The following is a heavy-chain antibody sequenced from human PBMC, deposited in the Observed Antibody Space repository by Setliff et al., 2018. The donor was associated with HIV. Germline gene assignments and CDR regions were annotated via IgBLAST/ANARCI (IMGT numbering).Heavy chain of an antibody. Sequence: PSETLSLTCTVSGGSISRGSYSWGWICQPPGKGLEWIGYIYTSGSTNYNPSLKSRVTISVDTSKNQFSLKLRSVTAADTAVYYCEVAGQWGQGTLVTVSS. CDR2: IYTSGST. CDR3: EVAGQ. J-gene: IGHJ4*02. D-gene: IGHD6-19*01. V-gene: IGHV4-61*05. CDR1: GGSISRGSYS.